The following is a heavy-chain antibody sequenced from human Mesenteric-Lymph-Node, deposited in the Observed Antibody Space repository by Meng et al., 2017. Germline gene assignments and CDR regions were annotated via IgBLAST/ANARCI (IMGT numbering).Heavy chain of an antibody. J-gene: IGHJ6*02. Sequence: GESLKISCKGSGYSFTSYWIGWVRQMPGKGLEWMGIIYPGDSDTRYSPSFQGQVTISADKSISTAYLQWSSLKASDTAMYYCARQGPGKYCSSTSCYRSTLENYYYYGMDVWGQGTTVTVS. CDR2: IYPGDSDT. CDR3: ARQGPGKYCSSTSCYRSTLENYYYYGMDV. V-gene: IGHV5-51*01. D-gene: IGHD2-2*01. CDR1: GYSFTSYW.